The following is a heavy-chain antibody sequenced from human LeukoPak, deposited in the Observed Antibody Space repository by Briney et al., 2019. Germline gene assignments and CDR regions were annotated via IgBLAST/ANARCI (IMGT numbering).Heavy chain of an antibody. V-gene: IGHV4-31*03. Sequence: PSETLSLTCTVSGGSISSGGYYWSWIRQHPGKRLEWIGYIYYSGSTYYNPSLKSRVTISVDTSKNQFSLKLSSVTAADTAVYYCARDVRYSSSSQFDYWGQGTLVTVSS. CDR2: IYYSGST. J-gene: IGHJ4*02. CDR1: GGSISSGGYY. D-gene: IGHD6-6*01. CDR3: ARDVRYSSSSQFDY.